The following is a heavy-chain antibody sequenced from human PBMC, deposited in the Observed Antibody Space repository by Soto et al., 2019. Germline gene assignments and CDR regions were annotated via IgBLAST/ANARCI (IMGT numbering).Heavy chain of an antibody. Sequence: GGPRLSCAASGFTFSSYSMNWVRQDPGKGLEWVSYISSSSSTIYYADSVKGRFTISRDNAKNSLYLQMNSLRAEDTGVYFCARLIVLVVYARPYYYMDVWGKGTTVTVSS. D-gene: IGHD2-8*01. V-gene: IGHV3-48*01. J-gene: IGHJ6*03. CDR3: ARLIVLVVYARPYYYMDV. CDR1: GFTFSSYS. CDR2: ISSSSSTI.